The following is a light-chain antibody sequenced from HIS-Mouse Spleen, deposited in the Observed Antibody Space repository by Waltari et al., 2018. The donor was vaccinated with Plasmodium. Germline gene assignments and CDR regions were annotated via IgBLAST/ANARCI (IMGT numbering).Light chain of an antibody. V-gene: IGLV3-10*01. CDR2: EDS. CDR3: YSTDSSGNHRV. CDR1: ALPKKY. J-gene: IGLJ3*02. Sequence: SYELTQPPSVSVSPGQTARITCSGDALPKKYASWYQQKSGQAPVLVIYEDSKRPSGIPGRFSGASSWTMANVTISGDQVEDEADYYCYSTDSSGNHRVFGGGTKLTVL.